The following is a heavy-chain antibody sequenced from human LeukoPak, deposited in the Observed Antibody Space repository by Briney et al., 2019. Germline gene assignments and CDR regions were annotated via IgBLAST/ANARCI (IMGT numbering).Heavy chain of an antibody. Sequence: PSETLSLTCTVSGGSIRSDYWSWIRQPPGKGLEWIGYIYYSGSTNYNPSLTSRVTISVDTSKNQFSLKLSSVTAADTAVYYCARAGLPFYYYYMDVWGKGTTVTVSS. V-gene: IGHV4-59*01. J-gene: IGHJ6*03. CDR1: GGSIRSDY. CDR3: ARAGLPFYYYYMDV. D-gene: IGHD3/OR15-3a*01. CDR2: IYYSGST.